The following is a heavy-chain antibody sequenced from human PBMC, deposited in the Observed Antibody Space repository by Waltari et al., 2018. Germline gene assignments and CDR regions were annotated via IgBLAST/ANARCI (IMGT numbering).Heavy chain of an antibody. Sequence: QVQLQESGPGLVKPSQTLSLTCTVSGGSLSSGSSYWSWIRQPAGKGLEWIGRIYTSGSTNYNPSLKSRVTISVDTSKNQFSLKLSSVTAADTAVYYCARDGGSYGTYYYYGMDVWGQGTTVTVSS. D-gene: IGHD1-26*01. CDR1: GGSLSSGSSY. CDR3: ARDGGSYGTYYYYGMDV. J-gene: IGHJ6*02. V-gene: IGHV4-61*02. CDR2: IYTSGST.